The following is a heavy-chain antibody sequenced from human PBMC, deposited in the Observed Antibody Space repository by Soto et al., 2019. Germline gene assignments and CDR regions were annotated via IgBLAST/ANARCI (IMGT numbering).Heavy chain of an antibody. Sequence: GGSLRLSCAASGFTVSSNYMNWVRQAPGQGLEWVSVIYSGGSTYYADSVKGRFTISRDNSKNTLSLQMNSLRAEDTAVYYCARDFVPGDHTDYFQHWGQGTLVTLSS. CDR3: ARDFVPGDHTDYFQH. D-gene: IGHD4-17*01. V-gene: IGHV3-66*01. CDR2: IYSGGST. CDR1: GFTVSSNY. J-gene: IGHJ1*01.